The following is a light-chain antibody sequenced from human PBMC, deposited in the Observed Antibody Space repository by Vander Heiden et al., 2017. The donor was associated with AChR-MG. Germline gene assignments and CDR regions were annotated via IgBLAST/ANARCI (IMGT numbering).Light chain of an antibody. CDR1: SSDVGGYNY. Sequence: QSALTQPASASGSPGQSITISCTGTSSDVGGYNYVSWYQQHPGKAPKLMIYDVSNRPSGVSNRFSGSKSGNTASLTISGLQAEDEADYYCSSYTSSSTPVFGTVTKVTVL. V-gene: IGLV2-14*03. CDR2: DVS. J-gene: IGLJ1*01. CDR3: SSYTSSSTPV.